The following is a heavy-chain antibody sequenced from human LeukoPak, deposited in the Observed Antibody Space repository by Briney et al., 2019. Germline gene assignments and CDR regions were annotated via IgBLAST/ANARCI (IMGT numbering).Heavy chain of an antibody. Sequence: GGSLRLSCAASGFTFSSYSMNWVRQAPGKGLEWVSSISSSSSYIYYADSVKGRFTISRDNAKNSLYLQMNSLRAEDTAVYYCARDQSSFGELSSYYFDYWGQGTLVTVSS. J-gene: IGHJ4*02. D-gene: IGHD3-10*01. CDR1: GFTFSSYS. V-gene: IGHV3-21*01. CDR2: ISSSSSYI. CDR3: ARDQSSFGELSSYYFDY.